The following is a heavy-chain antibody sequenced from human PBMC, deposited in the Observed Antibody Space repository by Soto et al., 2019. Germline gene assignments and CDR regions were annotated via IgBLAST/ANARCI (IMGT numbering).Heavy chain of an antibody. CDR1: GYPFSGRY. Sequence: QVQLVQSGAEVKKPGASVKVSCKASGYPFSGRYLHWVRQAPGQGLDWMALINPTSGGTNYAQKFQGRVTMTWDTSISTAYMEMSSLKSDDTAIYYCARGYCSSNGCSDYFDYWGQGTLVTVSS. V-gene: IGHV1-2*02. D-gene: IGHD2-2*01. CDR2: INPTSGGT. J-gene: IGHJ4*02. CDR3: ARGYCSSNGCSDYFDY.